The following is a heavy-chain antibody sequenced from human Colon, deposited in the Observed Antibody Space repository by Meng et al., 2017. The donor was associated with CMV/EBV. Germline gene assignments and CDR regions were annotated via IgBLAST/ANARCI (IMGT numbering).Heavy chain of an antibody. CDR2: INTNTGNP. CDR3: ARGILVTVDY. CDR1: GYTFSTYA. J-gene: IGHJ4*02. V-gene: IGHV7-4-1*02. Sequence: SCKASGYTFSTYAMNWVRQAPGQGLEWMGWINTNTGNPTYAQGFTGRFVFSLDTSVSTAYLQINSLKAEDTAVYYCARGILVTVDYWGQGTLVTVSS. D-gene: IGHD5-18*01.